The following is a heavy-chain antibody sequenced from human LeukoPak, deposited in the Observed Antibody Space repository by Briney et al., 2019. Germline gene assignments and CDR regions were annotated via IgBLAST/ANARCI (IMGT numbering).Heavy chain of an antibody. CDR3: ASSIDIVVVVAHGGIDY. CDR2: IYYSGST. V-gene: IGHV4-39*01. D-gene: IGHD2-15*01. CDR1: GGSISSSSYY. J-gene: IGHJ4*02. Sequence: SETLSLTCTVSGGSISSSSYYWGWIRQPPGKGLEWIGSIYYSGSTYYNPSLKSRVTISVDTSKNQFSLKLSSVTAADTAVYYCASSIDIVVVVAHGGIDYWGQGTLVTVSS.